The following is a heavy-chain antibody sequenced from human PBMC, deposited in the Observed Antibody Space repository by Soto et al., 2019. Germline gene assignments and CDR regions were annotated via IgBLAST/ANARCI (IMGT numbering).Heavy chain of an antibody. V-gene: IGHV1-69*13. CDR1: GGPVSSYA. CDR3: ARKGDIAPSIRYYYYGMDV. Sequence: SVKVFFKASGGPVSSYAISLVRQAPGQGLEWMGGITPIFGTANYAQKFQGRVTITAEESRSTAYMDLSSLRSEDTAVYYCARKGDIAPSIRYYYYGMDVWGHGTTVTVSS. J-gene: IGHJ6*01. D-gene: IGHD5-12*01. CDR2: ITPIFGTA.